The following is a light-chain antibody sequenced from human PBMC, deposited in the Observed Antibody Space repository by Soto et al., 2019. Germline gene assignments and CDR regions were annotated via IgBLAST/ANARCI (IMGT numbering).Light chain of an antibody. CDR2: AAS. V-gene: IGKV1-27*01. CDR3: QKYDSAPLT. CDR1: QGISNY. Sequence: DVQMTQSPFSLSASVGDRVTITCRASQGISNYLTWHQQKPGKVPKVLIYAASTLQSGVPSRFSGSRSGSDFTLTISDLQPEDVATYYCQKYDSAPLTFGGGTKVDIK. J-gene: IGKJ4*01.